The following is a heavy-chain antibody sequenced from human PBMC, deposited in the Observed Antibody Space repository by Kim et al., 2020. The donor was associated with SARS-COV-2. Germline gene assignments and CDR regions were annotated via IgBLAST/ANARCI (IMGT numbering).Heavy chain of an antibody. J-gene: IGHJ4*02. D-gene: IGHD3-10*01. V-gene: IGHV3-23*01. CDR1: GFTFSNFD. Sequence: GGSLRLSCAASGFTFSNFDMSWVRQAPGKGLEWLSTVDGVGVNTYYADSVKGRFTISRYNSKNTLYLQMNSLRAEDTAIYYCAKAGTDRGWGQGTLVTVSS. CDR3: AKAGTDRG. CDR2: VDGVGVNT.